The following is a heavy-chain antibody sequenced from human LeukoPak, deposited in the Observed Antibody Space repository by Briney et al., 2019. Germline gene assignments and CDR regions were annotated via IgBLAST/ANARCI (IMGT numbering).Heavy chain of an antibody. CDR1: GFTFSSYG. CDR2: IRYDGSNK. Sequence: GGSLRLSCAASGFTFSSYGMHWVRQAPGKGLEWVAFIRYDGSNKYYADSVKGRFTISRDNSKNTLYLQMNSLRADDTAVYYCARDTAMVPDYFDYWGQGTLVTVSS. D-gene: IGHD5-18*01. J-gene: IGHJ4*02. CDR3: ARDTAMVPDYFDY. V-gene: IGHV3-30*02.